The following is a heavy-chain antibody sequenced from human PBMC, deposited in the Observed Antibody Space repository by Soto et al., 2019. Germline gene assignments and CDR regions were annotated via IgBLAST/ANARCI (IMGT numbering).Heavy chain of an antibody. Sequence: SPETLSLTCTFSDGSTSIYYWSWIRQPAGKGLEWIGRIYTSGSTNYNPSLKSRVTMSVDTSKNQFSLKLSSVTAADTAVYYCARSGFDYYYGMDVWGQGTTVTVSS. V-gene: IGHV4-4*07. D-gene: IGHD3-3*01. J-gene: IGHJ6*01. CDR3: ARSGFDYYYGMDV. CDR2: IYTSGST. CDR1: DGSTSIYY.